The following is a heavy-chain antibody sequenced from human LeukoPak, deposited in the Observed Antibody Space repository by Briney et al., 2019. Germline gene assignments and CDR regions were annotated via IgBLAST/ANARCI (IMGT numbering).Heavy chain of an antibody. D-gene: IGHD6-19*01. CDR3: ARDRGVAVAGTRVFDY. V-gene: IGHV4-34*01. CDR1: GGSFSGYY. CDR2: IYYSGST. Sequence: SETLSLTCAVYGGSFSGYYWSWIRQPPGKGLEWIGSIYYSGSTYYNPSLKSRVTISVDTSKNQFSLKLSSVTAADTAVYYCARDRGVAVAGTRVFDYWGQGTLVTVSS. J-gene: IGHJ4*02.